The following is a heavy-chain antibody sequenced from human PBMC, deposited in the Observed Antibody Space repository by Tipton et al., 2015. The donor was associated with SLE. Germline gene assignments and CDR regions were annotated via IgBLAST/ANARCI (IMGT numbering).Heavy chain of an antibody. CDR2: IYYSGST. CDR3: ARDKSSSWYGVYMDV. J-gene: IGHJ6*03. CDR1: GGSISSGGYY. D-gene: IGHD6-13*01. V-gene: IGHV4-31*03. Sequence: LRLSCTVSGGSISSGGYYWSWIRQPPGKGLGWIGYIYYSGSTYYNPSLKSRVTISVDTSKNQFSLKLSSVTAADTAVYYCARDKSSSWYGVYMDVWGKGTTVTVSS.